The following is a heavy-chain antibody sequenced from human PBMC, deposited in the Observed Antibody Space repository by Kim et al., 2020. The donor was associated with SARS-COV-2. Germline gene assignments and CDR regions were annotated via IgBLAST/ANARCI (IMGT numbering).Heavy chain of an antibody. CDR3: ARDMYGGYSYYFDY. CDR1: GFTFSSYA. CDR2: ISYDGSNK. J-gene: IGHJ4*02. Sequence: GGSLRLSCAASGFTFSSYAMHWVRQAPGKGLEWVAVISYDGSNKYYADSVKGRFTISRDNSKNTLYLQMNSLIVEDTAVYYCARDMYGGYSYYFDYWGQGTLVTVSS. V-gene: IGHV3-30*04. D-gene: IGHD5-12*01.